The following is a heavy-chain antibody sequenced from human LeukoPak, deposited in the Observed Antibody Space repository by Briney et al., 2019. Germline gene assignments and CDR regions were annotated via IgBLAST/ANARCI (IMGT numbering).Heavy chain of an antibody. CDR3: ARYGDSNYWYFDL. Sequence: GGSLRLPCAASGFTFSSYEMNWVRQAPGKGLQWVSYISSSGSTIYYADSVKGRFTMSRDNAKNSLYLQMNSLRAEDTAVYYCARYGDSNYWYFDLWGRGTLVTVSS. CDR1: GFTFSSYE. CDR2: ISSSGSTI. D-gene: IGHD4-17*01. V-gene: IGHV3-48*03. J-gene: IGHJ2*01.